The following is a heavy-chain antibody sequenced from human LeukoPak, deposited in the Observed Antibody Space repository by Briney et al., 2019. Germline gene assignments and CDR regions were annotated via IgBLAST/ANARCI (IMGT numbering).Heavy chain of an antibody. Sequence: PSETLSLTCTVSGGSISSSSYYWGWIRQPPGKGLEWIGSIYYSGSTYYNPSLKSRVTISVDTSKNQFSLKLSSVTAADTAVYYCASHSPSGGFDYWGQGTLVTVSS. J-gene: IGHJ4*02. CDR2: IYYSGST. CDR1: GGSISSSSYY. CDR3: ASHSPSGGFDY. D-gene: IGHD3-10*01. V-gene: IGHV4-39*07.